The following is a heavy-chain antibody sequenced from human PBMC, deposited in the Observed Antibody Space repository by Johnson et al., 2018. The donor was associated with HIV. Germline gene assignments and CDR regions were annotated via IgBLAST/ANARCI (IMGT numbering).Heavy chain of an antibody. J-gene: IGHJ3*02. CDR2: ISYTGGST. Sequence: QVQLVESGGGVVQPGRSLRLSCAASGFAFSSYTMHWVRQVPGKGLDWVAVISYTGGSTYYADSVKGRFTISRDNSKNTLYLQMNSLRAEDTAVYYCAREFVGYNGFDIWGQGTMVTVSS. D-gene: IGHD5-24*01. CDR3: AREFVGYNGFDI. V-gene: IGHV3-30*04. CDR1: GFAFSSYT.